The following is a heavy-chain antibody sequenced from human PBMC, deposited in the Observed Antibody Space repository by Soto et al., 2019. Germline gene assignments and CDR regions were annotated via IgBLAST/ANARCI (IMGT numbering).Heavy chain of an antibody. Sequence: QVQLVQSGAEVKKPGSSVKVSCKASGGTFSSYAISWVRQAPGQGLEWMGGIIPIFGTANYAQKFQGRVKITADESTSTAYMELSSLRSEDTAVYYCARTKDTIFGVVISTPLGYWGQGTLVTVSS. CDR2: IIPIFGTA. CDR3: ARTKDTIFGVVISTPLGY. J-gene: IGHJ4*02. V-gene: IGHV1-69*01. D-gene: IGHD3-3*01. CDR1: GGTFSSYA.